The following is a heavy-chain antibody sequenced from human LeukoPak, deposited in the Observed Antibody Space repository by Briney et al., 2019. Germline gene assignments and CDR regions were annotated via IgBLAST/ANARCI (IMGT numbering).Heavy chain of an antibody. D-gene: IGHD3-10*01. CDR3: ARVYYGSGTYSDY. CDR1: GFAFSRYT. Sequence: GGSLRLSCAASGFAFSRYTMNWVRQAPGKGLEWVSSVTSDSSRIYYADSVKGRFTISRDNAKNSLYLQMNSLRAEDTAVYYCARVYYGSGTYSDYWGQGTLVTVSS. CDR2: VTSDSSRI. V-gene: IGHV3-21*01. J-gene: IGHJ4*02.